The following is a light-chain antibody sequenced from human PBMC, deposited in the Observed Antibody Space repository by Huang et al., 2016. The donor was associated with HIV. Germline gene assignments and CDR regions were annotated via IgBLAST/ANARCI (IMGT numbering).Light chain of an antibody. Sequence: EIVLTPSPGTLSLSPGERATLSCRASQSVSGTYLALSQQRPGQAPRLLIYHSSTRAPGIPGRFSGSGSGTDFTLTISRLEPEDFAVFYCQQYGNSPFTFGPGTKVDI. CDR3: QQYGNSPFT. V-gene: IGKV3-20*01. CDR1: QSVSGTY. CDR2: HSS. J-gene: IGKJ3*01.